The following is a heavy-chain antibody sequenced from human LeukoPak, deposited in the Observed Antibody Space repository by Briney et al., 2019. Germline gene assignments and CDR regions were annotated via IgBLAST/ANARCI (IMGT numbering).Heavy chain of an antibody. J-gene: IGHJ5*02. D-gene: IGHD2-15*01. CDR3: ARRVDATRWFDP. V-gene: IGHV3-30-3*01. CDR2: ISYDGSNK. Sequence: GGSLRLSCAASGFTFSSYAMHWVRQAPGKGLEWVAVISYDGSNKYYADSVKGRFTISRDNSKNTLYLQMNSLRAEDTAVYYCARRVDATRWFDPWGQGTLVTVSS. CDR1: GFTFSSYA.